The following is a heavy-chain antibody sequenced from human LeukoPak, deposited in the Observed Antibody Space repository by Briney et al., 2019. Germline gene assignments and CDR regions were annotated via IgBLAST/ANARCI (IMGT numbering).Heavy chain of an antibody. D-gene: IGHD3-16*02. CDR2: IYSGGST. CDR1: GFTVSTNY. CDR3: ARDKSMITFGGVIVIPEK. V-gene: IGHV3-66*01. Sequence: GGSLRLSCAASGFTVSTNYMSWVRQAPGKGLEWASTIYSGGSTHYADSVQGRFTISRDNSKNTLYLQMNSLRAEDTAVYYCARDKSMITFGGVIVIPEKWGQGTLVTVSS. J-gene: IGHJ4*02.